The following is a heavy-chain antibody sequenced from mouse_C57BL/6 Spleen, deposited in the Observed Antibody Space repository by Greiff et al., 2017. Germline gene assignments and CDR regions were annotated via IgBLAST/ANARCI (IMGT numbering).Heavy chain of an antibody. CDR3: ARGADYSNPYAMDY. J-gene: IGHJ4*01. CDR2: INPGSGGT. CDR1: GYAFTNYL. V-gene: IGHV1-54*01. Sequence: ESGAELVRPGTSVKVSCKASGYAFTNYLIEWVKQRPGQGLEWIGVINPGSGGTNYNEKFKGKATLTADKSSSTAYMQLSSLTSEDSAVYFCARGADYSNPYAMDYWGQGTSVTVSS. D-gene: IGHD2-5*01.